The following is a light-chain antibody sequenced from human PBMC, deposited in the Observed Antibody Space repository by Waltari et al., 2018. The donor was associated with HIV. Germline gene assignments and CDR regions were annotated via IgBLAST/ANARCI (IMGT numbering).Light chain of an antibody. CDR3: QYFTSTPTYT. CDR1: QTVNNNF. V-gene: IGKV3-20*01. J-gene: IGKJ2*01. Sequence: EVVLTQSPGTLSLSPGERVSISCRAHQTVNNNFLTWYQQKPGQAPRLLIYGASNRATDIPDIFSGFGSGTDFTLFISTLDPEDSALYFCQYFTSTPTYTFGQGTKLEIK. CDR2: GAS.